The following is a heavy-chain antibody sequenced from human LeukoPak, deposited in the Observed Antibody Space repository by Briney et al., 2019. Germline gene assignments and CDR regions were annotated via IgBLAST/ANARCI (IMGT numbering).Heavy chain of an antibody. Sequence: GGSLRLSCAASGFTFSSYGMHWVRQAPGKGLEWVAFIRYDGSNKYYADSVKGRFTISRDNSKNTLYLQMNSLRAEDTAVYYCAKLSLIIAVAGTCFDYWGQGTLVTVSS. V-gene: IGHV3-30*02. CDR3: AKLSLIIAVAGTCFDY. CDR1: GFTFSSYG. D-gene: IGHD6-19*01. CDR2: IRYDGSNK. J-gene: IGHJ4*02.